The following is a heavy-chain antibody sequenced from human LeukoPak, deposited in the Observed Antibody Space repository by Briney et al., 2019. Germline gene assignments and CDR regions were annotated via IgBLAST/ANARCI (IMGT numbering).Heavy chain of an antibody. Sequence: ASVKVSCKASGYTFTGYYMHWVRQAPGQGLEWMGWINPNSGGTNYAQKFQGWVTMTRDTSISTAYMELSRLRSDDTAVYYCARELAAAGTLDYYYYGMDVWGQGTTVTVSS. J-gene: IGHJ6*02. V-gene: IGHV1-2*04. CDR1: GYTFTGYY. D-gene: IGHD6-13*01. CDR3: ARELAAAGTLDYYYYGMDV. CDR2: INPNSGGT.